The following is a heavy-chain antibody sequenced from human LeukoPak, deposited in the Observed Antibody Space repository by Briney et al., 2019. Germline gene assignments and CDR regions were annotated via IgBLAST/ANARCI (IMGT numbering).Heavy chain of an antibody. CDR3: ARASTVGWYYYGMDV. V-gene: IGHV3-11*01. J-gene: IGHJ6*02. CDR2: ISSSGSTI. Sequence: GGSLRLSCAASGFTFSDYYMSWIRQAPGKGLEWVSYISSSGSTIYYADSVKGRFTISRDNAKKSLYLQMNSLRAEDTAVCYCARASTVGWYYYGMDVWGQGTTVTVSS. D-gene: IGHD2-15*01. CDR1: GFTFSDYY.